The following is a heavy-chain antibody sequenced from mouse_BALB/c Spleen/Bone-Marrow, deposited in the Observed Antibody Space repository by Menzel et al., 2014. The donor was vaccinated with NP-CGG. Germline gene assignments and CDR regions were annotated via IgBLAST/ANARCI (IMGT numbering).Heavy chain of an antibody. D-gene: IGHD2-2*01. V-gene: IGHV1-69*01. CDR1: GYTFTDCW. CDR3: AREGYGYQYFDY. J-gene: IGHJ2*01. CDR2: IDTSDSYT. Sequence: VQLQQSGAELVMPGASVKMSCKASGYTFTDCWMHWVKQRPGQGLEWIGAIDTSDSYTSYNQKFKGKATLTVDESSSTAYMQLSRLTSEDSAVYCCAREGYGYQYFDYWGQGTTLTVSS.